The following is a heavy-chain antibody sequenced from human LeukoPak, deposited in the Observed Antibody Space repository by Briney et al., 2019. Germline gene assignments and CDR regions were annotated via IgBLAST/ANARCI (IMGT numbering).Heavy chain of an antibody. J-gene: IGHJ3*02. CDR2: IHYRGTT. V-gene: IGHV4-59*13. D-gene: IGHD4-17*01. Sequence: SETLSLTGSVSGASINSYYWNWIRQSPGKGLEWLGNIHYRGTTNYNPSLKSRVTLSLDSSKSQFALKVTSVTAADTAVYYCARGLTTVITRGSAFDIWGQGTMVTVSS. CDR3: ARGLTTVITRGSAFDI. CDR1: GASINSYY.